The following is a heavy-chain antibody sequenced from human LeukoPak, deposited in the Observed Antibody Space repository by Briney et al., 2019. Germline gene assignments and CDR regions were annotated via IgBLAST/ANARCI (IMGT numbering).Heavy chain of an antibody. CDR1: GFTFSSYA. D-gene: IGHD3-22*01. CDR2: ISHDGSNK. CDR3: ARDLGQGYYYDSSGYY. V-gene: IGHV3-30-3*01. J-gene: IGHJ4*02. Sequence: SGGSLRLSCAASGFTFSSYAMHWVRQAPGKGLEWVAVISHDGSNKYYADSVKGRFTISRDNSKNTLYLQMNSLRAEDTAVHYCARDLGQGYYYDSSGYYWGQGTLVTVSS.